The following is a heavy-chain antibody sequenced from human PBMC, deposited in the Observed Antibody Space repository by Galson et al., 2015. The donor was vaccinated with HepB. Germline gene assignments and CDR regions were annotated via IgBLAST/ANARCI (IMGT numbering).Heavy chain of an antibody. J-gene: IGHJ5*02. CDR1: GGSISSGDYY. V-gene: IGHV4-30-4*01. CDR3: ARGAGDYGDDPISYWCDP. CDR2: IYYSGST. Sequence: QVQLQESGPGLVQPSQTLSLTCTVSGGSISSGDYYWSWNRPPPGKGLEWIGYIYYSGSTYYNQSLKSRVTISVDPSKNQFSLKLSSVTAADTAEYYCARGAGDYGDDPISYWCDPWGQGTLVTVSS. D-gene: IGHD4-17*01.